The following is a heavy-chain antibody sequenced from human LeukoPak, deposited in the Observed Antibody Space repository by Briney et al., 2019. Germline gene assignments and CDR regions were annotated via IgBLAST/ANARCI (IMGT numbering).Heavy chain of an antibody. V-gene: IGHV4-59*01. D-gene: IGHD6-6*01. CDR1: GGSISSYY. CDR2: IYYSGST. CDR3: ARESSIAAFFP. J-gene: IGHJ5*02. Sequence: PSETLSLTCTVSGGSISSYYWSWIRQPPGKGLEWIGYIYYSGSTNYNPSLKSRVTISVDASKNQFSLKLSSVTAADTAVYYCARESSIAAFFPWGQGTLVTVSS.